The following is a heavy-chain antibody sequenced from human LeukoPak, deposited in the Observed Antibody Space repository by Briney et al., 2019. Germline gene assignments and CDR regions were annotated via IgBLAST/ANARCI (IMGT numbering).Heavy chain of an antibody. D-gene: IGHD2-2*01. J-gene: IGHJ6*03. CDR3: ARGGCSSTSCYYMDV. Sequence: GGSLRLSCAASGFTFSSYGMHWVRQAPGKGLEWVSYISAGSTTIYYTDSVKGRFTISRDNAKNSLFLQMNSLRAEDTAVYYCARGGCSSTSCYYMDVWGEGTTVTVSS. CDR2: ISAGSTTI. CDR1: GFTFSSYG. V-gene: IGHV3-48*01.